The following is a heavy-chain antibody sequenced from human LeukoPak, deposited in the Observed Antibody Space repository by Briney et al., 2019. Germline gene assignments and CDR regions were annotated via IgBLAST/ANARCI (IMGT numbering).Heavy chain of an antibody. CDR3: ARSGSTAHDY. CDR1: GFTFRNYG. V-gene: IGHV3-23*01. J-gene: IGHJ4*02. D-gene: IGHD1-26*01. CDR2: ISSGGGDT. Sequence: PGGSLRLSCAASGFTFRNYGMKWVRQAPGKGLEWVSGISSGGGDTYYADSVKGRFTISRDNSKNTLYLQMNSLRAEDTAVYYCARSGSTAHDYWGQGTLVTVSS.